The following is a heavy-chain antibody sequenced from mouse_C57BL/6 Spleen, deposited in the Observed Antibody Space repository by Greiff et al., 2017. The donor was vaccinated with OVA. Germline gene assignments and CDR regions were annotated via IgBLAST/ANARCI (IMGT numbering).Heavy chain of an antibody. D-gene: IGHD1-1*01. V-gene: IGHV1-54*01. J-gene: IGHJ2*01. CDR3: ARWGSNYDDY. Sequence: QVQLQQSGAELVRPGTSVKVSCKASGYAFTNYLIEWVKQRPGQGLEWIGVINPGSGGTNYNEKFKGKATLTADKSSSTAYMQLSSLTSEDSAVSFCARWGSNYDDYWGQGTTLTVSS. CDR1: GYAFTNYL. CDR2: INPGSGGT.